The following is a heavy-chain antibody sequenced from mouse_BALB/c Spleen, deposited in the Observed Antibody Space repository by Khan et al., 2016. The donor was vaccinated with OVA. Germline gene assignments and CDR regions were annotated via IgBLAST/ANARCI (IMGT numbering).Heavy chain of an antibody. Sequence: LQQSGAELVRPGVSVKLSCKASGYSFTSYWMNWVKKRPGQGLEWIGMIHPSDSETRLNQKFKDKATLTVDKSSSTAYIQLSSPTSEDSAVYYCARSHYDVYPYYFDYWGQGTTLTVSS. V-gene: IGHV1-74*04. J-gene: IGHJ2*01. D-gene: IGHD2-3*01. CDR2: IHPSDSET. CDR1: GYSFTSYW. CDR3: ARSHYDVYPYYFDY.